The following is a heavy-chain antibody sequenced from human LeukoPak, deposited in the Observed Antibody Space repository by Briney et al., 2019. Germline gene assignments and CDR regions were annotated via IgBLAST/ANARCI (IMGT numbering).Heavy chain of an antibody. J-gene: IGHJ4*02. D-gene: IGHD3-10*01. CDR2: IYSGGST. CDR1: GFTFSSYG. Sequence: GRSLRLSCAASGFTFSSYGMHWVRQAPGKGLEWVSVIYSGGSTYYADSVKGGFTISRDIFKNRLYLQMNSLTAEDTAVYFCARAFQYGSGSYPYSLWGQGTLVTVSS. V-gene: IGHV3-66*01. CDR3: ARAFQYGSGSYPYSL.